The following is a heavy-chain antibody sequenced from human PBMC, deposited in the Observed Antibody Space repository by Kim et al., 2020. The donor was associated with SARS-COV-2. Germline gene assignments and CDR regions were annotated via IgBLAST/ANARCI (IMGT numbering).Heavy chain of an antibody. Sequence: NYNPSLKSRVTISVDTSKNQFSLKLSSVTAADTAVYYCARGGPTVRGFDYWGQGTLVTVSS. D-gene: IGHD4-4*01. J-gene: IGHJ4*02. CDR3: ARGGPTVRGFDY. V-gene: IGHV4-59*09.